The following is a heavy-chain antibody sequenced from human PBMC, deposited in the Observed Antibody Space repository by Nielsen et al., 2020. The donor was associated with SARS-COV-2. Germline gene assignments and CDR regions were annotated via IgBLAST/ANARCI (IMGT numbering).Heavy chain of an antibody. Sequence: GGSLRLSCSVSGYRFGGHSMVWVRQAPGKGLEYVSGITSIGDFTFYADSVRGRFIVSRDNSRNMLYLQMNSLRPEDTGIFYCPPSPASSAAGLVDYWGQGTLVTVSS. J-gene: IGHJ4*02. V-gene: IGHV3-64D*09. CDR2: ITSIGDFT. D-gene: IGHD6-13*01. CDR3: PPSPASSAAGLVDY. CDR1: GYRFGGHS.